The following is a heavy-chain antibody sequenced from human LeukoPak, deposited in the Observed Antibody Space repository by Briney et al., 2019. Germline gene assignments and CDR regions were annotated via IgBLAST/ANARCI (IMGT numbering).Heavy chain of an antibody. V-gene: IGHV3-23*01. Sequence: GGSLRLSCAASGFTFSGSWMHWVCQAPEKGLEWVSVITGSGGSTYYADSVKGRFTISRDNSKNTLYLQINSLRVEDTAVYYCARDQLGAVLYFDYWGQGTLVTVSS. J-gene: IGHJ4*02. CDR1: GFTFSGSW. CDR2: ITGSGGST. CDR3: ARDQLGAVLYFDY. D-gene: IGHD1-1*01.